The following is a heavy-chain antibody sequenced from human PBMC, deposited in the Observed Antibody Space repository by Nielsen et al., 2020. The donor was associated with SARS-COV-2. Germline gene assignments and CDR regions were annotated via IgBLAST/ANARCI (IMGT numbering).Heavy chain of an antibody. V-gene: IGHV4-61*08. J-gene: IGHJ4*02. Sequence: SETLSLTCTVSGGSISSGDYYWSWIRRPPGKGLEWIGYIYYSGSTNYNPSLKSRVTISVDTSKNQFSLKLSSVTAADTAVYYCARVGSSGYFRHYFDYWGQGTLVTVSS. D-gene: IGHD3-22*01. CDR3: ARVGSSGYFRHYFDY. CDR1: GGSISSGDYY. CDR2: IYYSGST.